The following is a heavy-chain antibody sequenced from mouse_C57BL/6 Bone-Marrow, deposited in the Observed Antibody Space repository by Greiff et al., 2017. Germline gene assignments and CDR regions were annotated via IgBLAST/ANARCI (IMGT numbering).Heavy chain of an antibody. V-gene: IGHV1-26*01. J-gene: IGHJ1*03. CDR2: INPNNGGT. Sequence: VQLQQSGPELVKPGASVKISCKASGYTFTDSYMNWVKQSHGKSLEWIGDINPNNGGTSYNQKFKGKATLTVDKSSSTAYMELRSLTSEDSAGYYCARYGGVADWYFDVWGTGTTVTVSS. CDR3: ARYGGVADWYFDV. CDR1: GYTFTDSY. D-gene: IGHD1-1*02.